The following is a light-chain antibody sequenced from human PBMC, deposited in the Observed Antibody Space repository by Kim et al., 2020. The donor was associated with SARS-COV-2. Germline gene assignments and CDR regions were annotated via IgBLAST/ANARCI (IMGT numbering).Light chain of an antibody. J-gene: IGLJ3*02. CDR2: QHT. V-gene: IGLV3-1*01. CDR3: QAWYSSTAV. CDR1: KLGDKY. Sequence: SYELTQPPSVSVSPGQTASITCSGAKLGDKYAYWYQQKPVQSPVLVIYQHTKRPSGISQRFSGSSSGNTATLTISPAQTVDEADYYCQAWYSSTAVFGGG.